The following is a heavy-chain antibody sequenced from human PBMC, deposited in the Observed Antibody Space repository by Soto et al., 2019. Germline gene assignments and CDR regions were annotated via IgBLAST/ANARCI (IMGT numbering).Heavy chain of an antibody. D-gene: IGHD3-9*01. V-gene: IGHV1-18*01. CDR1: GYTFTSYG. J-gene: IGHJ4*02. Sequence: ASVKVSCKASGYTFTSYGISWVRQAPGQGLEWMGWISAYNGNTNYAQKLQGRVTMTTDTSTSTAYMEVRSLRSVDTAVYYCALGDFDWPVFDYWGQGTLVTVSS. CDR3: ALGDFDWPVFDY. CDR2: ISAYNGNT.